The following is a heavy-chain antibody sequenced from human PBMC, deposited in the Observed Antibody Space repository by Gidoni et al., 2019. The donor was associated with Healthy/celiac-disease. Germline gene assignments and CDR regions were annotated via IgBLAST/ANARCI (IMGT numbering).Heavy chain of an antibody. CDR3: ARLTIRGPRGGSIPDV. V-gene: IGHV3-33*01. D-gene: IGHD3-10*01. J-gene: IGHJ6*02. CDR2: IWYDGSNK. CDR1: GFTFSSYG. Sequence: QLPLAESGGGVVQSGRSLRLSCAASGFTFSSYGMHWVRQTPGKGLEWVAVIWYDGSNKYYADSVKGRFTSSRDNSKNTLYLQMNSLRAEDTAVYYCARLTIRGPRGGSIPDVWGQGTTVTVSS.